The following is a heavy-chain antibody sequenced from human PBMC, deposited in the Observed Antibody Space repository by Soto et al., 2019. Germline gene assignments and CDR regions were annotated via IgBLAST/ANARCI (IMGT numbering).Heavy chain of an antibody. CDR3: AILKGYYCSGPNWFGP. D-gene: IGHD3-10*01. Sequence: PSETLSLTCTVSGGSISRYYWSWIRQPPGKGLEWIGYLYNTGSTIYNPSLESRVTISVDTSNNQFSLKLSSVTAADTAVYYCAILKGYYCSGPNWFGPRRHLTLVTVPS. CDR1: GGSISRYY. CDR2: LYNTGST. J-gene: IGHJ5*02. V-gene: IGHV4-59*08.